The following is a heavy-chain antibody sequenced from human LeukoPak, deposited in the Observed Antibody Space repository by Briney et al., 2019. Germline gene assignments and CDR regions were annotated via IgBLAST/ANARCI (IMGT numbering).Heavy chain of an antibody. V-gene: IGHV3-33*01. Sequence: AGGSLRLSCGVSGFTLTNYPMHWVRQAPGKGVEGVAVIWNDVGNKKYAESVTSRFTITRDNSKNTLCLQMSSLRAEDTAEYDCARAEHYSDRNGYYYFDYWGQGALVTVSA. J-gene: IGHJ4*02. CDR2: IWNDVGNK. D-gene: IGHD3-22*01. CDR3: ARAEHYSDRNGYYYFDY. CDR1: GFTLTNYP.